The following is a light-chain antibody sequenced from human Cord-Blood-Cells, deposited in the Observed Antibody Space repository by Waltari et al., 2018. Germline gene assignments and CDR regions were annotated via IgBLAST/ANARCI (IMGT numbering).Light chain of an antibody. Sequence: DIQMTQSPSTLSASVGDRVTITCRASQSISSWLAWYQQKPGKAPKLLIYKASSLESGVPSRFSGSGSGTEFTLTISSLQPDDFATYYCQQRSNWPPWTFGQGTKVEIK. V-gene: IGKV1-5*03. J-gene: IGKJ1*01. CDR3: QQRSNWPPWT. CDR1: QSISSW. CDR2: KAS.